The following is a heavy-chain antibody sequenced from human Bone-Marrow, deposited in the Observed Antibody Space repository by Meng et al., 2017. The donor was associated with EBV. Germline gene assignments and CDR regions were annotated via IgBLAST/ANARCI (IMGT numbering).Heavy chain of an antibody. V-gene: IGHV4-39*05. CDR3: ATGSSSWSPFDY. CDR1: GGYISSSSYY. J-gene: IGHJ4*02. D-gene: IGHD6-13*01. CDR2: IYYSGST. Sequence: LRLKGSGPGLVKPSVTPSLTCTVSGGYISSSSYYWGWIRQPPGKGLEWIGSIYYSGSTYYNPSLKSRVTISVDTSKNQFSLKLSSVTAADTAVYYCATGSSSWSPFDYWGQGTLVTVSS.